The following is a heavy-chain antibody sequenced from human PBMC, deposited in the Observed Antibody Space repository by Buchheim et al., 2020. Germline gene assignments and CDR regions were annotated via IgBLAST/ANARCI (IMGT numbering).Heavy chain of an antibody. CDR1: GGSISSGGYY. CDR2: IYYSGST. CDR3: ARAPLWFGEFKRYGMDV. Sequence: QVQLQESGPGLVKPSQPLSLTCTVSGGSISSGGYYWSWIRQHPGKGLEWIGYIYYSGSTYYNPSLQSRVTISVDTSKNPFSLKLSSVTAADTAVYYCARAPLWFGEFKRYGMDVWGQGTT. D-gene: IGHD3-10*01. J-gene: IGHJ6*02. V-gene: IGHV4-31*03.